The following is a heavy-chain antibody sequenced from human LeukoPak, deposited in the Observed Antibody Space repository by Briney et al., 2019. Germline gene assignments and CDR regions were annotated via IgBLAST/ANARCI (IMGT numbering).Heavy chain of an antibody. CDR3: ARDRHVPGLYCYYMDV. D-gene: IGHD6-6*01. CDR1: GFTFSAYN. J-gene: IGHJ6*03. Sequence: PGGSLRLSCEGSGFTFSAYNMNWVRQAPGKGLESISYISSSSATIFYADSVKGRFTISRDNDKNSLYLQMNSLRPEDTAVYFCARDRHVPGLYCYYMDVWGKGTTVTVSS. CDR2: ISSSSATI. V-gene: IGHV3-48*01.